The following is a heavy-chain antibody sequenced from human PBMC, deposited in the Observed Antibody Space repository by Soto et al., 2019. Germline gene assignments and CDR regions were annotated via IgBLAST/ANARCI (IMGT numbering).Heavy chain of an antibody. J-gene: IGHJ4*02. CDR3: ASLYGSGSLGYFNY. CDR2: IYYSGST. CDR1: GGSISSYY. D-gene: IGHD3-10*01. Sequence: PSETLSLTCTVSGGSISSYYWSWIRQPPGKGLEWIGYIYYSGSTNYNPSLKSRVTISVDTSKNQFSLRLSSVTAADSAVYYCASLYGSGSLGYFNYWGQGTLVTVSS. V-gene: IGHV4-59*01.